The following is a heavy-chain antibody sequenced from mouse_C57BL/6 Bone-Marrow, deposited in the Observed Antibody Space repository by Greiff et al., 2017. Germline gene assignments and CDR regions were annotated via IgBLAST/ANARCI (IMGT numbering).Heavy chain of an antibody. Sequence: VHLVESGAELVKPGASVKMSCKASGYTFTTYPIEWMKQNHGKSLEWIGNFHPYNDDTKYNETFKGKATLTVEKSSNTVYLELSRLTSDDSAVYYCARSSTFFYYFDYWGQGTTLTVSS. V-gene: IGHV1-47*01. CDR3: ARSSTFFYYFDY. CDR2: FHPYNDDT. CDR1: GYTFTTYP. J-gene: IGHJ2*01. D-gene: IGHD5-1*01.